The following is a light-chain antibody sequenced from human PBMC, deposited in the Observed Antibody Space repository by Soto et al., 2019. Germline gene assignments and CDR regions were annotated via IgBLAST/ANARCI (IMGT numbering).Light chain of an antibody. Sequence: QPVLTQPPSASGTPGQRVTISCSGSSSNIGSNIVNWYQQLPGTVPKLLIHSNNERPSGVPDRFSGSKSGTSASLAISGLQSEDEADYYCAAWDDSLNGVVFGGGTKVTVL. CDR1: SSNIGSNI. CDR3: AAWDDSLNGVV. V-gene: IGLV1-44*01. CDR2: SNN. J-gene: IGLJ2*01.